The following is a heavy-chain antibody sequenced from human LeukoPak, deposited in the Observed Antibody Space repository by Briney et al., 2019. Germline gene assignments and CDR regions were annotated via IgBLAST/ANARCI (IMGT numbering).Heavy chain of an antibody. CDR3: ARAMTGRQLDV. V-gene: IGHV1-69*02. CDR1: GDTFTSHI. D-gene: IGHD3-9*01. CDR2: IIPVLNIP. Sequence: SVKVSCKTSGDTFTSHIFSWVRPAPGQGLEWMGRIIPVLNIPNYSQQFQGRVTITADKSTDTVYMALSNLTSADTAIYFCARAMTGRQLDVWGQGTAVAVSS. J-gene: IGHJ6*02.